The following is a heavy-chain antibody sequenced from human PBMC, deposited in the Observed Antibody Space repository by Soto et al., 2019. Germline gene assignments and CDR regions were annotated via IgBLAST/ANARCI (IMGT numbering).Heavy chain of an antibody. CDR1: GFTFSSYA. D-gene: IGHD3-10*01. V-gene: IGHV3-23*01. CDR2: ISGSVGST. CDR3: AKDGGGRFGSPY. J-gene: IGHJ4*02. Sequence: VQLLESGGGLVQPGGSLRLSCAASGFTFSSYAMSWVRQAPGKGLEWVSAISGSVGSTYYADSVKGRFTISRDIPKNELYQHMNSLRAEDTAVYCCAKDGGGRFGSPYWGQGALVTVSS.